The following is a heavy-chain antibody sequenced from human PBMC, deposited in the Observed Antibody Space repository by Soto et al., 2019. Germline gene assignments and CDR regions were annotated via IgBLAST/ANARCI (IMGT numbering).Heavy chain of an antibody. D-gene: IGHD1-1*01. V-gene: IGHV3-21*01. CDR2: ISSSSSYI. CDR1: GFTFSSYS. J-gene: IGHJ3*02. CDR3: ARDPPPWNDWADAFDI. Sequence: GGSLRLSCAASGFTFSSYSMNWVRQAPGKGLEWVSSISSSSSYIYYADSVKGRFTISRDNAKNSLYLQMNSLRAEDTAVYYCARDPPPWNDWADAFDIWGQGTMVTVSS.